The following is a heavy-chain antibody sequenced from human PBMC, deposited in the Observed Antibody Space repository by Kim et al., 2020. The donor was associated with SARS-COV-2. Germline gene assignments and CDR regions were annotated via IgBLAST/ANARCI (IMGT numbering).Heavy chain of an antibody. J-gene: IGHJ4*02. V-gene: IGHV3-9*01. CDR3: AKDKGTSMRSLRFDY. CDR2: ISWNSGSI. CDR1: GFTFDDYA. Sequence: GGSLRLSCAASGFTFDDYAMHWVRQAPGKGLEWVSGISWNSGSIGYADSVKGRFTISRDNAKNSLYLQMNSLRAEDTALYYCAKDKGTSMRSLRFDYWGQGTLVTVSS.